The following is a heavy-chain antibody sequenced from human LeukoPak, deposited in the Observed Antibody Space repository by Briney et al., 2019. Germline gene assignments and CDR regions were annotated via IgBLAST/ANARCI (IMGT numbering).Heavy chain of an antibody. Sequence: GASVKVSCKASGYTSTSYGISWVRQAPGQGLEWMGWFSAYNGNTNYAQKLQGRVTMTTDTSTSTAYMELRSLRSDDTAVYYCARDQSSYNWNDGGNYFDYWGQGTLVTVSS. J-gene: IGHJ4*02. D-gene: IGHD1-20*01. CDR1: GYTSTSYG. CDR2: FSAYNGNT. V-gene: IGHV1-18*01. CDR3: ARDQSSYNWNDGGNYFDY.